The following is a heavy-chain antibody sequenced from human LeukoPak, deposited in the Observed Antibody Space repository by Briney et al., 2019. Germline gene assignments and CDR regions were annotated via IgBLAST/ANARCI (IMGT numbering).Heavy chain of an antibody. Sequence: ASVKVSCKASGYTFTGYYMHWVRQAPGQGLEWMGWINPNSGGTNYAQKFQGRVTMTRDTSISTAYMELSRPRSDDTAVYYCAREVGTSPNWFDPWGQGTLVTVSS. CDR3: AREVGTSPNWFDP. V-gene: IGHV1-2*02. J-gene: IGHJ5*02. CDR2: INPNSGGT. CDR1: GYTFTGYY. D-gene: IGHD2-2*01.